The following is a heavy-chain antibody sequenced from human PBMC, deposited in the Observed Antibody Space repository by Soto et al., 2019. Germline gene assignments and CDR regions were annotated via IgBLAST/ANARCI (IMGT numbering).Heavy chain of an antibody. D-gene: IGHD3-10*01. Sequence: PGESLKISCKASGYTFSTSWIAWVRQMPGQGLEWMGVIYPGDSDTRYGPSFQGHVSISADKSTSTAYLQWTILEASDSGIYYCARQNGSGSYYPFDFWGQGTRVTVSS. CDR3: ARQNGSGSYYPFDF. V-gene: IGHV5-51*01. J-gene: IGHJ4*02. CDR2: IYPGDSDT. CDR1: GYTFSTSW.